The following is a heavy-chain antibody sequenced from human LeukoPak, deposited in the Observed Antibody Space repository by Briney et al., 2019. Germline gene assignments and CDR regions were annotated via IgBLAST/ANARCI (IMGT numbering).Heavy chain of an antibody. Sequence: GGTLRLSCAASGFTVSSNYMGRVRQAPGKGLEWLSIIYSGGSTYYADSVKGRFTISRDNSKNTLYLQMNSLRAEDTAVYYCARGYDFWSGYSFDYWGQGTLVTVSS. V-gene: IGHV3-53*01. CDR1: GFTVSSNY. J-gene: IGHJ4*02. CDR3: ARGYDFWSGYSFDY. D-gene: IGHD3-3*01. CDR2: IYSGGST.